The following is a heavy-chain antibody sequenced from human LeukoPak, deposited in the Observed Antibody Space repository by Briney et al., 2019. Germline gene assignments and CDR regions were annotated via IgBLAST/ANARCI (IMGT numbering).Heavy chain of an antibody. D-gene: IGHD2-15*01. CDR1: GGTFSSYG. CDR3: ARASRRLYCSGGSCYEPYFDY. J-gene: IGHJ4*02. CDR2: INAGNGNT. Sequence: ASVKVSCKASGGTFSSYGISWVRQAPGQRLEWMGWINAGNGNTKYSQKFQGRVTITRDTSASTAYMELSSLRSEDTAVYYCARASRRLYCSGGSCYEPYFDYWGQGTLVTVSS. V-gene: IGHV1-3*01.